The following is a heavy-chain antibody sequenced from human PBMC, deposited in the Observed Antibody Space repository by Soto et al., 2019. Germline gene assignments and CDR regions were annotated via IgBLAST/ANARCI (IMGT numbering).Heavy chain of an antibody. V-gene: IGHV3-48*04. D-gene: IGHD6-19*01. Sequence: PGGSLRLSCAASGFTFSTYSMNWVRQAPGKGLEWVSYISSSSSTIFYTDSVKGRFTVSRDNAKNTLYLQMDSLRVEDTAVYYCAREKAVAGTTFDYWGQGTLVTVSS. CDR1: GFTFSTYS. CDR3: AREKAVAGTTFDY. J-gene: IGHJ4*02. CDR2: ISSSSSTI.